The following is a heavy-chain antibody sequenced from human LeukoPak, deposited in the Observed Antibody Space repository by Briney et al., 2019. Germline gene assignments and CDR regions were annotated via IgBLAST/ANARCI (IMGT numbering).Heavy chain of an antibody. CDR1: GFTFSSYG. J-gene: IGHJ6*02. V-gene: IGHV3-30*18. CDR3: AKEGYYYDSSGYNYYYGMDV. Sequence: GGSLRRSCAASGFTFSSYGMHWVRQAPGKGLEWVAVISYDGSNKYYADSVKGRFTISRDNSKNTLYLQMNSLRAEDTAVYYCAKEGYYYDSSGYNYYYGMDVWGQGTTVTVSS. D-gene: IGHD3-22*01. CDR2: ISYDGSNK.